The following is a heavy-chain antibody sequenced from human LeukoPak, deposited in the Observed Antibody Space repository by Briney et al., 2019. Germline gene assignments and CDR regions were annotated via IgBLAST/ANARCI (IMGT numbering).Heavy chain of an antibody. D-gene: IGHD3-16*01. Sequence: SETLSLTCSVSVLSIRTYYGHGIRQSPGKGPEWLGYIYRGSTNFYPSFESRVTISVDTSKNQFSLKLTSVTAADTSVYYCARGGDFEIDYWGQGILVTVSS. CDR2: IYRGST. J-gene: IGHJ4*02. V-gene: IGHV4-59*01. CDR3: ARGGDFEIDY. CDR1: VLSIRTYY.